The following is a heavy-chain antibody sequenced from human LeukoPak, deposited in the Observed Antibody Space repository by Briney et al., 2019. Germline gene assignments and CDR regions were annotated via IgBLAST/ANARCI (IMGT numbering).Heavy chain of an antibody. Sequence: SETLSLTCAVYGGSFSGYYWSWIRQPPGKGLEWIGYIYYSGSTNYNPSLKSRVTISVDTSKNQFSLKLSSVTAADTAVYYCARFIVTAAGTAFDYWGQGTLVTVSS. CDR1: GGSFSGYY. CDR3: ARFIVTAAGTAFDY. D-gene: IGHD6-13*01. J-gene: IGHJ4*02. CDR2: IYYSGST. V-gene: IGHV4-59*01.